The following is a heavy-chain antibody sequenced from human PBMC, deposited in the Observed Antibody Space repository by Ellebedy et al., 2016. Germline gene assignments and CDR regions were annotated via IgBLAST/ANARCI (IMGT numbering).Heavy chain of an antibody. CDR3: ARAGSDVNGFDI. Sequence: SETLSLTCSVSGGSVSNYYWNWIRQPPGKGLEWIGSLPYNGNTYYHPSLKSRVTMSLNTSKRQISLKMISVTAADTAVYFCARAGSDVNGFDIWGQGTLVTVSS. D-gene: IGHD6-19*01. CDR2: LPYNGNT. J-gene: IGHJ3*02. CDR1: GGSVSNYY. V-gene: IGHV4-59*02.